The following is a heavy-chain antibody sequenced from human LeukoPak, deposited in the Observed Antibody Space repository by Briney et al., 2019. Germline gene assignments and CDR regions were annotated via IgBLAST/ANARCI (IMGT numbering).Heavy chain of an antibody. Sequence: SETLSLTCTVSGGSISSSSYYWGWIRQPPGKGLEWIGYIYYSGSTNYNPSLKSRVTISVDTSKNQFSLKLNSVTAADTAVYYCARTTEDCSSTSCYQYWFDPWGQGTLVTVSS. J-gene: IGHJ5*02. CDR2: IYYSGST. D-gene: IGHD2-2*01. CDR1: GGSISSSSYY. V-gene: IGHV4-61*05. CDR3: ARTTEDCSSTSCYQYWFDP.